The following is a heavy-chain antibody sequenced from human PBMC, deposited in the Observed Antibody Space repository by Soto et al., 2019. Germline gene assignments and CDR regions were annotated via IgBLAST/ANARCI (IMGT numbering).Heavy chain of an antibody. CDR3: ARGTRELLDPHFDY. CDR1: GFTFSDSY. CDR2: ISGSGDTI. V-gene: IGHV3-11*01. Sequence: GGSLRLSCAASGFTFSDSYMTWIRQAPGKGLEWISYISGSGDTIYYADSVKGQVTISADKSISTAYLQWSSLKASDTAMYYCARGTRELLDPHFDYWGQGTLVTVSS. D-gene: IGHD1-26*01. J-gene: IGHJ4*02.